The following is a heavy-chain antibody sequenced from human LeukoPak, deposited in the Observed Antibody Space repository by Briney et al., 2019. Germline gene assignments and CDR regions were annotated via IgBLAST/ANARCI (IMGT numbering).Heavy chain of an antibody. V-gene: IGHV3-7*01. CDR2: IKQDGSEK. CDR1: GFTFSSYW. CDR3: ARVGKYYYDSSGYIGY. D-gene: IGHD3-22*01. J-gene: IGHJ4*02. Sequence: GGSLRLSCAASGFTFSSYWMSWVRQAQGKGLEGVANIKQDGSEKYYVDSVKGRFTISRDNAKNSLYLQMNSLRAEDTAVYYCARVGKYYYDSSGYIGYWGQGTLVTVSS.